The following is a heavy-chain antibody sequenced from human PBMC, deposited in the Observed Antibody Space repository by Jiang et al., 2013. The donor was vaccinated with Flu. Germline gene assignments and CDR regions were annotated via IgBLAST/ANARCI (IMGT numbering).Heavy chain of an antibody. D-gene: IGHD6-19*01. V-gene: IGHV4-34*01. J-gene: IGHJ4*02. Sequence: TCAVYGGSFSGYYWSWIRQPPGKGLEWIGEINHSGSTNYNPSLKSRVTISVDTSKNQFSLKLSSVTAADTAVYYCARGLGGSSGIDQDYWGQGTLVTVSS. CDR1: GGSFSGYY. CDR3: ARGLGGSSGIDQDY. CDR2: INHSGST.